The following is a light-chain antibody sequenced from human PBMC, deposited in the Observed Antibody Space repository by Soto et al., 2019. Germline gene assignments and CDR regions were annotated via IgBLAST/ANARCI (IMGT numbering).Light chain of an antibody. J-gene: IGKJ2*01. Sequence: AIQMTQSPSSLSASVGDRVTITCRASQDIRKDLAWYQQKLGRAPQILIYGASTLQTGVASRFSGCGSATDFTLTISSLQPEDSAAYYCLQDYKYPFTFGQGTKVDIK. V-gene: IGKV1-6*01. CDR2: GAS. CDR3: LQDYKYPFT. CDR1: QDIRKD.